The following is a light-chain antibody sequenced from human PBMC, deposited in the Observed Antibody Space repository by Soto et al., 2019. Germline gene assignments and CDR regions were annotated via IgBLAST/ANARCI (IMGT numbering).Light chain of an antibody. CDR1: SSDIGGYNY. Sequence: QSALTQPASVSGSPGQSITISCTGTSSDIGGYNYVSWYQQHPGKAPKLMIYDVTNRPSGVSDRFSGSKSGITASLTISGLQAEDEADYYCSSYSSVSPPGVLGGGTKLTVL. J-gene: IGLJ3*02. CDR2: DVT. CDR3: SSYSSVSPPGV. V-gene: IGLV2-14*03.